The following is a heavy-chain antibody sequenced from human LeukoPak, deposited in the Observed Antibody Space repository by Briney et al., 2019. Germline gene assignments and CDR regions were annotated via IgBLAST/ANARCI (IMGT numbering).Heavy chain of an antibody. V-gene: IGHV1-2*02. J-gene: IGHJ4*02. CDR3: ARDLGSFGRCLDY. CDR1: GYTFTGYY. Sequence: ASVKVSCKASGYTFTGYYMHWVRQAPGQGLEWMGWINPNSGGTNYAQKFQGRVTMTRDTSISTAYMELSRLRSDDTAVYYCARDLGSFGRCLDYWGQGTLVTVSS. CDR2: INPNSGGT. D-gene: IGHD3-10*01.